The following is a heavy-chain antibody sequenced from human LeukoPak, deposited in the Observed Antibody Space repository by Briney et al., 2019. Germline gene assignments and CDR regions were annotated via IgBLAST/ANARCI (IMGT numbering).Heavy chain of an antibody. Sequence: ASVKVSCKTSGYTFTSYYIHWVRQAPGQGLEWMGIISPSVGTTTYAQKLQGRVTMTRDTSTTTVYMELRSLRSGDTAVYYCARIGDYGSGSEGFDPWGQGTLVTVSS. V-gene: IGHV1-46*04. CDR3: ARIGDYGSGSEGFDP. CDR1: GYTFTSYY. D-gene: IGHD3-10*01. CDR2: ISPSVGTT. J-gene: IGHJ5*02.